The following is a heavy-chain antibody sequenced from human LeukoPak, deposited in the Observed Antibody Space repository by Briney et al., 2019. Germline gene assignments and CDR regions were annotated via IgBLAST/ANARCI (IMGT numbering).Heavy chain of an antibody. Sequence: GGSLRLSGAASGFTVSGNYMSWVRKAPGKGLEWVSSISSSSSYIYYTDSVKGRFTISRDNAKNSLYLQMNSLRAEDTAVYYCARDGGIAAAGGDYGMDVWGQGTTVTVSS. D-gene: IGHD6-13*01. J-gene: IGHJ6*02. V-gene: IGHV3-21*01. CDR3: ARDGGIAAAGGDYGMDV. CDR1: GFTVSGNY. CDR2: ISSSSSYI.